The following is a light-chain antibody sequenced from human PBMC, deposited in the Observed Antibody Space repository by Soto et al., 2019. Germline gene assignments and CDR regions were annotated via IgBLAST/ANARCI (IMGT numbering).Light chain of an antibody. V-gene: IGKV1-5*01. CDR1: QSVSTR. CDR3: QQYNTYST. J-gene: IGKJ5*01. CDR2: AAS. Sequence: DIQMTQSPSTLSASVGDRVAITCRSSQSVSTRLAWYQQKPGQAPRLLIYAASTRATGIPARFSGSGSGTEFTLTISSLQPDDFATYYCQQYNTYSTFGQGTRLEI.